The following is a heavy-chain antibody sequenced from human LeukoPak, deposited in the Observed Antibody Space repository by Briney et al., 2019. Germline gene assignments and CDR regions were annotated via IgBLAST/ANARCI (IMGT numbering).Heavy chain of an antibody. V-gene: IGHV3-30*18. J-gene: IGHJ6*02. Sequence: PGRSLRLSCAASGFTFSSYGMHWVRQAPGKGLEWVAVISYDGSNKYYADSVKGRFTISRDNSKNTLYLQMNSLRAEDTAVYYCAKGGYSGYAYYYYYYGMDVWGQGTTVNVSS. CDR1: GFTFSSYG. CDR2: ISYDGSNK. D-gene: IGHD5-12*01. CDR3: AKGGYSGYAYYYYYYGMDV.